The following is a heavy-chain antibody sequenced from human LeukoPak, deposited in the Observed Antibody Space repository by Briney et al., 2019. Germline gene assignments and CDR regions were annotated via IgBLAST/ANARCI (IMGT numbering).Heavy chain of an antibody. CDR1: GGSISSYY. J-gene: IGHJ4*02. CDR2: IYTSGST. CDR3: ARATRDFWSGSFDY. Sequence: SETLSLTCTVSGGSISSYYWSWIRQPAGKGLEWIGRIYTSGSTNYNPSLNSRVTMSVDTSKNQFSLKMSSLTAADTAVYYCARATRDFWSGSFDYWGQGTLVTVSS. D-gene: IGHD3-3*01. V-gene: IGHV4-4*07.